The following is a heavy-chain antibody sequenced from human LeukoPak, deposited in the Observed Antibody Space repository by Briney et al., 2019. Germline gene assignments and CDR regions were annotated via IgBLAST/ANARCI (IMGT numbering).Heavy chain of an antibody. J-gene: IGHJ3*02. V-gene: IGHV5-51*01. CDR3: ARIYSSSWPPNDAFDI. CDR2: IYPGDSDT. Sequence: GESLKISCKGSGYSFTSYWIGWVRQMPGKGLEWMGIIYPGDSDTKYSPSFQGQVTISADKSISTAYLQWSSLKASDTAMYFCARIYSSSWPPNDAFDIWGQGTMVTVSS. CDR1: GYSFTSYW. D-gene: IGHD6-13*01.